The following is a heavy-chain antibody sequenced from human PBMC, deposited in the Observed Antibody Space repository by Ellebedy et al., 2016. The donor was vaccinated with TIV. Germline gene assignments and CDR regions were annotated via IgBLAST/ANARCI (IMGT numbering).Heavy chain of an antibody. CDR1: GAPMNNFY. Sequence: MPGGSLRLSCNVSGAPMNNFYWTWIRQSPEKGLEWIGYIYYNGRTNYAPSLNTRVTISLDTSKKQFSLLLSSVTAADTAVYYCARLQGSGKAYAIDVWGQGTTVIVSS. D-gene: IGHD3-10*01. V-gene: IGHV4-59*08. J-gene: IGHJ6*02. CDR3: ARLQGSGKAYAIDV. CDR2: IYYNGRT.